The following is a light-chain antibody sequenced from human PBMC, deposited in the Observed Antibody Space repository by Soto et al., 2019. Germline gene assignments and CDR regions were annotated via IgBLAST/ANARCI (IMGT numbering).Light chain of an antibody. CDR3: SSYTSSSTWV. CDR1: SSDVGGYNY. Sequence: QSALTQPASVSGSTGQSITISCTGASSDVGGYNYVSWYQQHPGKAPKLMIYEVSTRPSGVSNRFSGSKSGNTASLTISGLQAEDEPDYYCSSYTSSSTWVFGGGTKLTV. V-gene: IGLV2-14*01. J-gene: IGLJ3*02. CDR2: EVS.